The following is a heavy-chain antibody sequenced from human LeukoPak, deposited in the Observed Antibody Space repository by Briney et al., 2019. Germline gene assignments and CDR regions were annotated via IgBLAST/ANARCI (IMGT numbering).Heavy chain of an antibody. Sequence: MSSETLPLTCAVYGGSFSGYYWSWIRQPPGKGLEWIGYIYYSGSTNYNPSLKSRVTISVDTSKNQFSLKLSSVTAADTAVYYCARLIVGSGWYYFDYWGQGTLVTVSS. CDR3: ARLIVGSGWYYFDY. V-gene: IGHV4-59*08. D-gene: IGHD6-19*01. J-gene: IGHJ4*02. CDR1: GGSFSGYY. CDR2: IYYSGST.